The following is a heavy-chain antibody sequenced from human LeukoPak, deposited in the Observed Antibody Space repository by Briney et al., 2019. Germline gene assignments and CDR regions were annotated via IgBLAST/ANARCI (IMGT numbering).Heavy chain of an antibody. CDR1: GFTFDNYA. CDR3: AVGLTI. V-gene: IGHV3-30-3*01. D-gene: IGHD1-26*01. Sequence: PGTSLRLSCAASGFTFDNYAMHWVRQAPGKGLEWVALISNDGTNKYYADSVKGRFTMSRDNSKSTVYLQVNSLRAEDTAVYYCAVGLTIWGQGTMVTASS. CDR2: ISNDGTNK. J-gene: IGHJ3*02.